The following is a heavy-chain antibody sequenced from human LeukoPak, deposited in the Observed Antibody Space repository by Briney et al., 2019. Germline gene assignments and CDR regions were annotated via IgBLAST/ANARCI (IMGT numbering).Heavy chain of an antibody. V-gene: IGHV3-48*01. CDR1: GFTFTSYT. CDR2: ISGSGNFI. Sequence: GGSLRLSCAASGFTFTSYTMNWVRQAPGKGLEWISHISGSGNFIYYADSVEGRFSISRDNAKNSLYLQMNSLRVEDTAVYYCARDQAGCGGECPLDDWGQGTLVTVSS. CDR3: ARDQAGCGGECPLDD. D-gene: IGHD2-21*01. J-gene: IGHJ4*02.